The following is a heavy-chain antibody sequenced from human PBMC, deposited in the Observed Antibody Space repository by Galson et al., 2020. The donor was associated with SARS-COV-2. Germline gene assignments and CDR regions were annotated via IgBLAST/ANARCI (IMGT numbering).Heavy chain of an antibody. CDR1: GGSISSYY. V-gene: IGHV4-59*01. J-gene: IGHJ6*03. D-gene: IGHD1-26*01. CDR2: IYYSGST. Sequence: SETLSLTCTVSGGSISSYYWSWIRQPPGKGLEWIGYIYYSGSTNYNPSLKSRVTISVDTSKNQFSLKLSSVTAADTAVYYCARVRWELHTKERYYYYMDVWGKGTTVTVSS. CDR3: ARVRWELHTKERYYYYMDV.